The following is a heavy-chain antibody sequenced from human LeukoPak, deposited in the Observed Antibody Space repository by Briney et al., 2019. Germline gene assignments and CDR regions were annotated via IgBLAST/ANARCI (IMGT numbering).Heavy chain of an antibody. Sequence: PSETLSLTCTVSGGSISSYYWSWIRQPPGKGLEWIGYIYYSGSTNYNPSLKSRVTISVDTSKNQFSLKLSSVTAADTAVYYCARAGVVGATGWFDPWGQGTLVTVSS. D-gene: IGHD1-26*01. CDR2: IYYSGST. J-gene: IGHJ5*02. CDR3: ARAGVVGATGWFDP. CDR1: GGSISSYY. V-gene: IGHV4-59*01.